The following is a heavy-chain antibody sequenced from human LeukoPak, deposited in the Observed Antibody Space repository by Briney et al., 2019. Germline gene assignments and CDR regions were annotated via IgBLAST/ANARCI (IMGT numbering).Heavy chain of an antibody. CDR2: IYYSGST. Sequence: PSETLSLTCTVSGGSISSDTYYWGWIRQPPGKGLEWIGNIYYSGSTNYKSSLKSRVTISVDTSKNQSSLKLSSVTAADTAVYYCARLTGYSSESWFDPWGQGTLVTVSS. J-gene: IGHJ5*02. CDR3: ARLTGYSSESWFDP. V-gene: IGHV4-61*01. CDR1: GGSISSDTYY. D-gene: IGHD3-9*01.